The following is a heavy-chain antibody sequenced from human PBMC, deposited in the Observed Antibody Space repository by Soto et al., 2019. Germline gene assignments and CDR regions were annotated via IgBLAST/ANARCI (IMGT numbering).Heavy chain of an antibody. J-gene: IGHJ4*01. CDR1: GFTFSDHY. CDR3: ATVRYNFALIDW. V-gene: IGHV3-72*01. Sequence: EVQLVESGGGVVQPGGSLRLSCAASGFTFSDHYMDWVRQAPGKGLEWVGRIRNKRNSYTTEYSASVQGRFTISRDDSKNSLYLQMDSLKTEDTALYYCATVRYNFALIDWCVHGTRVTVSS. D-gene: IGHD1-1*01. CDR2: IRNKRNSYTT.